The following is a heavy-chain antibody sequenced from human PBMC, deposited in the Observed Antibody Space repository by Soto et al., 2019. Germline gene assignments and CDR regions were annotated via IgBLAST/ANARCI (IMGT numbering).Heavy chain of an antibody. Sequence: EVQLLESGGGLVQPGGSLRLSCAASGFIFRSYAMNWVRQAPGKGLERVSGISGSGDSTYYADAVKGRFTISRDNSKNTLFLQMNSLSPDDTAVYYCAREIRGAIGPLDYWGQGTLVTVSS. J-gene: IGHJ4*02. CDR2: ISGSGDST. V-gene: IGHV3-23*01. CDR1: GFIFRSYA. D-gene: IGHD2-21*01. CDR3: AREIRGAIGPLDY.